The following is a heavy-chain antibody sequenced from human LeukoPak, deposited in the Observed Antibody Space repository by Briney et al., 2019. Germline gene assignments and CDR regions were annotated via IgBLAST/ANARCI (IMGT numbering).Heavy chain of an antibody. Sequence: PSQTLSLTCTVSSGSISSSNYYWSWIRQPAGKGLEWIGRISTIGSTNYNPSLNSRVTISIDTPKNQFSLKLSSVTAADTAVYYCARDGCGGSCFHYYYYMDAWGKGTTVTISS. CDR3: ARDGCGGSCFHYYYYMDA. CDR2: ISTIGST. J-gene: IGHJ6*03. V-gene: IGHV4-61*02. D-gene: IGHD2-15*01. CDR1: SGSISSSNYY.